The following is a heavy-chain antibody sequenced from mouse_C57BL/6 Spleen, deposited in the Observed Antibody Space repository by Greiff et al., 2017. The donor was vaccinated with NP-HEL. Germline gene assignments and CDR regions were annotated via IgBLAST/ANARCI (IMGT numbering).Heavy chain of an antibody. CDR1: GYTFTNYW. Sequence: VQLQQSGAELVRPGTSVKMSCKASGYTFTNYWIGWAKQRPGHGLEWIGDIYPGGGYTNYNEKFKGKATLTADKSSSTAYMQFSSLTSEDSAIDYCARSPYYGSSWGYAMDYWGQGTSVTVSS. CDR2: IYPGGGYT. J-gene: IGHJ4*01. CDR3: ARSPYYGSSWGYAMDY. D-gene: IGHD1-1*01. V-gene: IGHV1-63*01.